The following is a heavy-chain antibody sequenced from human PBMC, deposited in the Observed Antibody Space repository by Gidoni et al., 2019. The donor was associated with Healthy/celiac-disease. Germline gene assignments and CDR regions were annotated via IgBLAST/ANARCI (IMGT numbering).Heavy chain of an antibody. J-gene: IGHJ3*02. CDR1: GGSLSSYY. CDR2: IYYSGTT. D-gene: IGHD3-9*01. CDR3: ARGGVLRYFDWEAGVAFDI. V-gene: IGHV4-59*01. Sequence: QVQLQESGPGPVKPSATLSPTCTVSGGSLSSYYWSWSRQPPGEGLEWIGSIYYSGTTNYNPSLKSRVTRSVDTYKNQFFMKLSSVTAADTAVYYCARGGVLRYFDWEAGVAFDIWGQGTMVTVSS.